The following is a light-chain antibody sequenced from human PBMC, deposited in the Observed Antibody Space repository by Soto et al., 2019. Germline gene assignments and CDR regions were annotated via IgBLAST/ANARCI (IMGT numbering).Light chain of an antibody. CDR2: VAS. Sequence: EIVLTQSPGTLSLSPGERATLSCRASQSVNNNYLAWYQQKPGQAPRLLIYVASSRATGIPDRFSGSGSGTDFTITISRLEPEDFAVYYCQQYCNSPVTFGGGTKVEIK. CDR3: QQYCNSPVT. V-gene: IGKV3-20*01. J-gene: IGKJ4*01. CDR1: QSVNNNY.